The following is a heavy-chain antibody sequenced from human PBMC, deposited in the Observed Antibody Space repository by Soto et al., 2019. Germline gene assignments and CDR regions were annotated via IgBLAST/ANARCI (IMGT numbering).Heavy chain of an antibody. CDR1: GFIFSNFA. J-gene: IGHJ4*02. V-gene: IGHV3-23*01. D-gene: IGHD3-10*01. CDR3: GTAVRTRLDN. Sequence: PGGSLRLSCAASGFIFSNFAMYWVRRAPGKGLEWVSSIRQSGDRSSYADSAKGQFTISRDNSKNTLYLQMNGLRLDDTAVYYCGTAVRTRLDNWGPGTLVTVAS. CDR2: IRQSGDRS.